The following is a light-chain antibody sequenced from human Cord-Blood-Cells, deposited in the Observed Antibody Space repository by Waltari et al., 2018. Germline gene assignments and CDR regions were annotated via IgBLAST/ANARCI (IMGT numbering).Light chain of an antibody. CDR1: QSVLYSSNNKNY. V-gene: IGKV4-1*01. CDR3: QQYYSTPT. CDR2: WAS. J-gene: IGKJ4*01. Sequence: DIVMTQSPDSLAVALGERATINCKSSQSVLYSSNNKNYLAWYQQKPGQPPKRLIYWASTREAVVPDRFSGSGSGTDVTLTISRLQAEDVAVYYCQQYYSTPTFGGGTKVEIK.